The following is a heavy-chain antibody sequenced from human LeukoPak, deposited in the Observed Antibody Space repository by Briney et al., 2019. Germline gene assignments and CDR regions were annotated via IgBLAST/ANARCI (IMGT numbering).Heavy chain of an antibody. V-gene: IGHV1-2*02. CDR3: ARGYPSNYYYYMDV. D-gene: IGHD2-15*01. CDR1: GYTFTGYY. CDR2: INPNSGGT. J-gene: IGHJ6*03. Sequence: GASVKVSCKASGYTFTGYYMHWVRQAPGQGLEWMGWINPNSGGTNYAQKFQGRVTMTRDTSINTAYMELTRLTSDDTAVYYCARGYPSNYYYYMDVWGKGTTVTVSS.